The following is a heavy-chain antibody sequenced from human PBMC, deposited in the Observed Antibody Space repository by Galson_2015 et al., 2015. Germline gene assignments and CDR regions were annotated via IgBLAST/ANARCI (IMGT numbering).Heavy chain of an antibody. D-gene: IGHD1-14*01. CDR3: AKAGGGVNTGFDP. CDR2: IGGNDGT. CDR1: GFTFGIYA. V-gene: IGHV3-23*01. J-gene: IGHJ5*02. Sequence: SLRLSCAASGFTFGIYAMIWVRQAPGLGLEWVSSIGGNDGTFYAESVKGRFTISRDNSENTLYLQMYSLRAADAAVYYCAKAGGGVNTGFDPLGQGTLLTLSS.